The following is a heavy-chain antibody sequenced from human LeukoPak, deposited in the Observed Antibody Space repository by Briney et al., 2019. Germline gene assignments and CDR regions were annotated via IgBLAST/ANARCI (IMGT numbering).Heavy chain of an antibody. V-gene: IGHV3-74*01. J-gene: IGHJ4*02. Sequence: GGSLGLSCAASGFNFSYYWMDWVRQAPGKGLVWVSRISTDGSNTNYADSVKGRFTISRDNAKNTVYLQMKSLRAEDTAVYYCARKYYYSSRIDYWGQGTLVTVSS. CDR2: ISTDGSNT. D-gene: IGHD3-10*01. CDR3: ARKYYYSSRIDY. CDR1: GFNFSYYW.